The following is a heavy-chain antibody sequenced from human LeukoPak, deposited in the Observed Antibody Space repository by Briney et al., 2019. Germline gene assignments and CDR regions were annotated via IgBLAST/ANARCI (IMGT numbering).Heavy chain of an antibody. D-gene: IGHD3-3*01. CDR1: GFTFSSYW. CDR2: IKQDGSEK. J-gene: IGHJ4*02. CDR3: ARDRGGADDFWSGYYTGYFDY. Sequence: GGSLRLSCAASGFTFSSYWMSWVRQAPGKGLEWVANIKQDGSEKYYVDSVKGRFTISRDNAKNSLYLQMNSMRAEDTSVFYCARDRGGADDFWSGYYTGYFDYWGQGTLVTVSS. V-gene: IGHV3-7*01.